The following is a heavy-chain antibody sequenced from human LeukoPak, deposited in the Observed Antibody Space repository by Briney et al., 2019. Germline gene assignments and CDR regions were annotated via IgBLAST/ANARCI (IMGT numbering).Heavy chain of an antibody. D-gene: IGHD3-9*01. CDR1: GGSISSGGYY. Sequence: PSETLSLTCAVSGGSISSGGYYWSWIRQPPGTGLEWIGYIYYSGSTNYNPSLKSRATISVDTSKNQFSLKLSSVTAADTAVYYCARRDILTGYSVDDNAFDIWGQGTMVTVSS. CDR2: IYYSGST. J-gene: IGHJ3*02. V-gene: IGHV4-61*08. CDR3: ARRDILTGYSVDDNAFDI.